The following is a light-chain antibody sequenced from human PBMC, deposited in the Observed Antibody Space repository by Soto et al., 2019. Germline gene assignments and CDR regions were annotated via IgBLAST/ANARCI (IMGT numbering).Light chain of an antibody. CDR1: QSVSSSS. CDR3: QRYGSSPLIT. Sequence: ETAFTKSPCTVSLSQVETATLSCRAIQSVSSSSLAWYQQRPGQAPRLLIYGTSSRATGIPDRFSGSGSGTDFTLTISRLEPEDFAVYFCQRYGSSPLITFGQGTRLEIK. CDR2: GTS. V-gene: IGKV3-20*01. J-gene: IGKJ5*01.